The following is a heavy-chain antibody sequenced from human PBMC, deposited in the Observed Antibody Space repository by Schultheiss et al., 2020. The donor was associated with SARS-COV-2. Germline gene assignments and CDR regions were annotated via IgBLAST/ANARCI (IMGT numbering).Heavy chain of an antibody. V-gene: IGHV1-69*13. CDR3: ARTEVLDYSSSWYGWFDP. D-gene: IGHD6-13*01. CDR1: GGTFSSYA. Sequence: SVKVSCKASGGTFSSYAISWVRQAPGQGLEWMGGINPIFGTVNHAQKFQGRVTITADESTRTAYMELSSLRSEDTAVYFCARTEVLDYSSSWYGWFDPWGQGILVTVSS. CDR2: INPIFGTV. J-gene: IGHJ5*02.